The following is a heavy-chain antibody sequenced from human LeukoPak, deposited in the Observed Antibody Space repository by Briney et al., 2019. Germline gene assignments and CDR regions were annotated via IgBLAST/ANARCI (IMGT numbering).Heavy chain of an antibody. CDR1: GGSISSSSYY. CDR3: ARDYSNYGQEAAYMDV. J-gene: IGHJ6*03. Sequence: SSETLSLTCTVSGGSISSSSYYWGWIRQPPGKGLEWIGRIYTSGSTNYNPSLKSRVTMSVDTSKNQFSLKLSSVTAADTAVYYCARDYSNYGQEAAYMDVWGKGTTVTVSS. D-gene: IGHD4-11*01. CDR2: IYTSGST. V-gene: IGHV4-39*07.